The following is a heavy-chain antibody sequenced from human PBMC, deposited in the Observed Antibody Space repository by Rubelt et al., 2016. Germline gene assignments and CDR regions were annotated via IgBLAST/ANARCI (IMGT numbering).Heavy chain of an antibody. J-gene: IGHJ6*02. CDR2: IYYSGST. V-gene: IGHV4-39*02. CDR3: AREGIAAPNGYYYYYGMDV. Sequence: IGSIYYSGSTYYNPSLKSRVTISVDTSKNQFSLKLSSVTAADTAVYYCAREGIAAPNGYYYYYGMDVWGQGTTVTVSS. D-gene: IGHD6-6*01.